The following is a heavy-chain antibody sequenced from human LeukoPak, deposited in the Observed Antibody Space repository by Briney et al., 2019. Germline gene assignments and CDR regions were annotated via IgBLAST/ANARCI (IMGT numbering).Heavy chain of an antibody. CDR3: ARSRVTDY. V-gene: IGHV3-48*02. CDR1: GFTFSTYT. CDR2: ISSTSNTI. J-gene: IGHJ4*02. Sequence: PGGSLRLSCAASGFTFSTYTMNWVRQAPGKGLEWVSSISSTSNTISYADSVKGGFTISRDNAKNSLYLQMNGLRDEDTAVYYCARSRVTDYWGQGTLVTVSS. D-gene: IGHD2-21*02.